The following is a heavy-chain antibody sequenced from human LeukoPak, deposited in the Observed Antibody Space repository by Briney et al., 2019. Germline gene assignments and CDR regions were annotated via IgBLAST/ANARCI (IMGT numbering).Heavy chain of an antibody. D-gene: IGHD3-10*01. Sequence: ASVKVSCKASGGTFSSYTISWVRQAPGQGPEWMGRIIPILGIANYAQKFQGRVTITADESTSTAYMELSSLRSEDTAVYYCARARQIISHDAFDIWGQGTMVTVSS. J-gene: IGHJ3*02. CDR2: IIPILGIA. V-gene: IGHV1-69*02. CDR1: GGTFSSYT. CDR3: ARARQIISHDAFDI.